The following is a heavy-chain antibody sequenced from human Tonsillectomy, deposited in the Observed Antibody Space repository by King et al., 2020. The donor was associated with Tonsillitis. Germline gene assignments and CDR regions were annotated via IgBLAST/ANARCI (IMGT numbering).Heavy chain of an antibody. CDR1: GDSISSRGYF. Sequence: QLQESGPGLVKPWETLSLTCTVSGDSISSRGYFWGWIRQPPGKGLEWVAGVYYIGGTYYNPSPKMRVTASVDTSKNQCSLHLNSVTAADTAVYYCARQGVPGGNDYWGQGTLVTVSS. CDR2: VYYIGGT. CDR3: ARQGVPGGNDY. V-gene: IGHV4-39*01. J-gene: IGHJ4*02. D-gene: IGHD2-2*01.